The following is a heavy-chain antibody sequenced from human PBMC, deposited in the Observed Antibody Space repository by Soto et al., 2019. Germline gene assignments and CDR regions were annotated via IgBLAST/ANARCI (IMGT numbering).Heavy chain of an antibody. Sequence: GGSLRLSCAASGFTVSSNYMSWVCQAPGKGLEWVSVIYSGGSTYYADSVKGRFTISRDNSKNTLYLQMNSLRAEDTAVYYCARDPVGASVFDYWGQGTLVTVSS. CDR2: IYSGGST. D-gene: IGHD3-10*01. V-gene: IGHV3-66*01. CDR1: GFTVSSNY. J-gene: IGHJ4*02. CDR3: ARDPVGASVFDY.